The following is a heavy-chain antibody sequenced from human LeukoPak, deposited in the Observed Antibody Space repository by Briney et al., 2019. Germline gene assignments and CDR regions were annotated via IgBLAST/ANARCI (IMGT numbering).Heavy chain of an antibody. CDR1: GFTFSSYG. J-gene: IGHJ4*02. V-gene: IGHV3-30*18. Sequence: GGSLRLSCAASGFTFSSYGMHWVRQAPGKGLEWVAVISYDGSNKYYADSVKGRFTISRDNSKNTLYLQMNSLRAEDTAVYYCAKDPGFWSGYNILDYWGQGTLVTVSS. CDR3: AKDPGFWSGYNILDY. CDR2: ISYDGSNK. D-gene: IGHD3-3*01.